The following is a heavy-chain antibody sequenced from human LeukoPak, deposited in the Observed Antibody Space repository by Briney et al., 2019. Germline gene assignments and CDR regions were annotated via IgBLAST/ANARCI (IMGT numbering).Heavy chain of an antibody. D-gene: IGHD1-14*01. Sequence: GGSLRLSCAASGLTFSDYYMSWIRQAPGKGLEWISYISGSGTTIYSADSLKGRFTISRDNSKNSVFLQMNNLRVEDTAVYYCARRTGHSYFDYWGQGTLVTVSS. CDR2: ISGSGTTI. CDR3: ARRTGHSYFDY. J-gene: IGHJ4*02. CDR1: GLTFSDYY. V-gene: IGHV3-11*01.